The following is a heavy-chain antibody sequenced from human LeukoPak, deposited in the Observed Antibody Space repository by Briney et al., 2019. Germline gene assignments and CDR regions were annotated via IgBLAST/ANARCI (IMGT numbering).Heavy chain of an antibody. CDR2: ISGSGGST. Sequence: GGSLRLSCAASGFTFSSNWMSWVRQAPGKGLEWVSAISGSGGSTYYADSVKGRFTISRDNSKNTLYLQMNSLRAEDTAVYYCAKDWESTTVRYAAMRNIVVVPAATTLDYSGEGTLVTVSS. J-gene: IGHJ4*01. D-gene: IGHD2-2*01. V-gene: IGHV3-23*01. CDR3: AKDWESTTVRYAAMRNIVVVPAATTLDY. CDR1: GFTFSSNW.